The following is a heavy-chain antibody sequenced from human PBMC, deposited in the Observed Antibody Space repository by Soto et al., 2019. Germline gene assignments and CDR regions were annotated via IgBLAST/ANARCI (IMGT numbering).Heavy chain of an antibody. J-gene: IGHJ4*02. D-gene: IGHD3-3*01. Sequence: GASVKVSCKASGYTFTSYAMHWVRQAPGQRLEWMGWINAGNGNTKYSQKFQGRVTITRDTSASTAYMELSSLRSEDTAVYYCARDQGYDFWSGYYYPRYFDYWGQGTLVTVSS. V-gene: IGHV1-3*01. CDR3: ARDQGYDFWSGYYYPRYFDY. CDR2: INAGNGNT. CDR1: GYTFTSYA.